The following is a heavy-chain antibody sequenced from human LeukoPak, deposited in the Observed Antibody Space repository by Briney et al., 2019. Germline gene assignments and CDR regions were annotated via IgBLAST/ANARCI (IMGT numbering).Heavy chain of an antibody. J-gene: IGHJ4*02. D-gene: IGHD5-18*01. V-gene: IGHV4-30-4*01. CDR1: GGSISSGDYY. CDR2: IYYSGST. Sequence: SETLSLTCTVSGGSISSGDYYWSWIRQPPGKGLEWIGYIYYSGSTYYNPSLRSRVTISVDTSKNQFSLKLSSATAADTAVYYCARARGYSYGPGLDYWGQGTLVTVSS. CDR3: ARARGYSYGPGLDY.